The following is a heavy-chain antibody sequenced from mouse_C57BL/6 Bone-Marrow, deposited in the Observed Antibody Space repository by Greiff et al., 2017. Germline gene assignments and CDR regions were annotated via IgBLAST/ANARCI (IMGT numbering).Heavy chain of an antibody. CDR3: AISDGDARDY. D-gene: IGHD2-3*01. Sequence: QVQLQQPGAELVKPGASVKVSCKASGYTFTSYWLHWVKQRPGQGLECIGRIHPSDSDTNYNQKFKSKATSTVDKSSSPAYMQLSSLTSEDSAVYYCAISDGDARDYWGQGTTLTVAS. V-gene: IGHV1-74*01. CDR2: IHPSDSDT. CDR1: GYTFTSYW. J-gene: IGHJ2*01.